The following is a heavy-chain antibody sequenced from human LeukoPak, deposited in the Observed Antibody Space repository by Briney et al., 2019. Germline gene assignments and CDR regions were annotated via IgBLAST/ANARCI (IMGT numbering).Heavy chain of an antibody. D-gene: IGHD6-19*01. J-gene: IGHJ4*02. CDR1: GYTFTGYY. CDR2: INPNSGGT. CDR3: ARPPQASSGWSDPFDY. V-gene: IGHV1-2*02. Sequence: ASVKVSCKASGYTFTGYYMHWVRQAPGQGLEWMGWINPNSGGTNYAQKFQGRVTMTRDTSTSTAYMELSRLRSDDTAVYYCARPPQASSGWSDPFDYWGQGTLVTVSS.